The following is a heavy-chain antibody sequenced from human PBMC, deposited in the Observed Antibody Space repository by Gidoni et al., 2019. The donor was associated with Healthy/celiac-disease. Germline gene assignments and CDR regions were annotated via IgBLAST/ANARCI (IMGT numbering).Heavy chain of an antibody. CDR3: ARGDIVATISGAELDY. CDR2: TYYRSKWYN. D-gene: IGHD5-12*01. CDR1: GDSVSSNSAA. J-gene: IGHJ4*02. Sequence: QVQLQQSGPGLVQPSQTLSLTCAISGDSVSSNSAAWNWIRQSQSRGLEWLGRTYYRSKWYNDYAVSVKSRITINPYTSKNQFSLQLNSVTPEDTAVYYCARGDIVATISGAELDYWGQGTLVTVSS. V-gene: IGHV6-1*01.